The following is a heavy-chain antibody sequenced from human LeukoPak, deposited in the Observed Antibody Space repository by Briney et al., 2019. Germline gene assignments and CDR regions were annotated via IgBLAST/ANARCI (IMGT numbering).Heavy chain of an antibody. D-gene: IGHD3-22*01. CDR3: ARTRSSGDYDAFDV. Sequence: GPTLVKPTQTLTLTCSFSGFSLSNSEVGVGWIRQPPGRALEWLALIYWDDDKRFSRSLKSRLTITKDTAKNQVVLTLSNMDPVDTATYHCARTRSSGDYDAFDVWGQGTMVTVSS. CDR2: IYWDDDK. J-gene: IGHJ3*01. V-gene: IGHV2-5*02. CDR1: GFSLSNSEVG.